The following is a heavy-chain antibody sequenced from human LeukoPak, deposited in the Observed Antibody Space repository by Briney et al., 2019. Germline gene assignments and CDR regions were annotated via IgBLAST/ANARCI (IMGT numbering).Heavy chain of an antibody. CDR1: GFTFSYYW. CDR3: ARGRPHGNDY. CDR2: INSDGSST. J-gene: IGHJ4*02. V-gene: IGHV3-74*01. Sequence: PGGSLRLSCAVSGFTFSYYWMHWVRQAPGKGLVWVSRINSDGSSTNYADSVKGRFTISRDNAKNTLYLQMNSLRAEDMAVYYCARGRPHGNDYWGQGTLVTVSS. D-gene: IGHD4-23*01.